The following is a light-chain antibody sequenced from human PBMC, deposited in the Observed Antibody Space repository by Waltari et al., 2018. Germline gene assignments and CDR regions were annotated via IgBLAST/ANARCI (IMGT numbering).Light chain of an antibody. J-gene: IGKJ1*01. CDR1: QSVGNS. Sequence: EIVLTQSPGTLSLSPGERATFSCRASQSVGNSLAWYQQKPGQAHRLLIYDASSRATGIPDRFSGSGFGTDFSLTISRLEPEDFAVYYCQKYVSLPATFGQGTKVEIK. CDR3: QKYVSLPAT. V-gene: IGKV3-20*01. CDR2: DAS.